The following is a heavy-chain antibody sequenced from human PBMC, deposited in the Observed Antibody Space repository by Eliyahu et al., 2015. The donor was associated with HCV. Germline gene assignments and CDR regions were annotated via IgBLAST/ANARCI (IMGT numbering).Heavy chain of an antibody. D-gene: IGHD3-10*01. V-gene: IGHV1-46*01. CDR2: INPSGGST. Sequence: QVQLVQSGAEVKKPGASVKVSCXASGXTFTSYYIHWVRQAPGQGLEWMGIINPSGGSTSYAQKFQGRVTMTRDTSTSTVYMELSSLRSEDTAVYYCARGLIYYYDSGSSKLFDAFDIWGQGTMVTVSS. CDR1: GXTFTSYY. CDR3: ARGLIYYYDSGSSKLFDAFDI. J-gene: IGHJ3*02.